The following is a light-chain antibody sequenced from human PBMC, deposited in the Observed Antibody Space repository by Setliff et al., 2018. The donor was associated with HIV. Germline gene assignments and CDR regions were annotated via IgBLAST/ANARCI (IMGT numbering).Light chain of an antibody. CDR1: ASDIGANT. CDR2: IND. V-gene: IGLV1-44*01. J-gene: IGLJ1*01. Sequence: QSALTQPPSASGTPGQRVTISCSGSASDIGANTVTWYQQFPGTAPQLLIYINDHRPSGVPHRFSASKSGTTASLAVSGLQSEVEADYYCSTWDDNLNAKVFGSGTKVTVL. CDR3: STWDDNLNAKV.